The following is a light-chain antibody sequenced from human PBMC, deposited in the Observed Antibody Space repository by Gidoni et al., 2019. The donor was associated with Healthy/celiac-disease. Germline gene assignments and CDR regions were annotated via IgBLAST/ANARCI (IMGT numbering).Light chain of an antibody. Sequence: QSVLTPPPSVSGAPGQRVTISCTGSSSNIGAGYDVHRYQRLPGTAPNLLIYGNSNRPSGVPDRFSGSKSGTSASLAITGLQAEDEADYYCQSYDSSLSGYVVFGGGTKLTVL. J-gene: IGLJ2*01. CDR1: SSNIGAGYD. CDR3: QSYDSSLSGYVV. CDR2: GNS. V-gene: IGLV1-40*01.